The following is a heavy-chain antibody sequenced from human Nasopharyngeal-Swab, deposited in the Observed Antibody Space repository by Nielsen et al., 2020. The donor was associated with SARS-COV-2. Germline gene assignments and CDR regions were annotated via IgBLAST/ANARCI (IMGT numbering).Heavy chain of an antibody. CDR3: ARGGRGIFGVVTNFDY. V-gene: IGHV4-59*01. D-gene: IGHD3-3*01. CDR2: LSSTGST. Sequence: WIRQPPGKGLEWIGYLSSTGSTNYNPSLKSRVTISVDTSKNQFSLKLSSVTAADTAVYYCARGGRGIFGVVTNFDYWGQGTLVTVSS. J-gene: IGHJ4*02.